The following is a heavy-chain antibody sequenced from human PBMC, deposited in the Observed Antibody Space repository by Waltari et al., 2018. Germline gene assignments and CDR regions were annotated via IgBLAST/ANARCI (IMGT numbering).Heavy chain of an antibody. Sequence: QVQLVQSGAEVKKPGASVKVSCKVSGYTLTKLSMTWVRQAPGKGLEWMGGFDPEDGETIYAQKFQGRVTMTEDTSTDTAYMELSSLRSEDTAVYYCATTVRYPYYFDYWGQGTLVTVSS. CDR1: GYTLTKLS. J-gene: IGHJ4*02. V-gene: IGHV1-24*01. CDR3: ATTVRYPYYFDY. D-gene: IGHD3-9*01. CDR2: FDPEDGET.